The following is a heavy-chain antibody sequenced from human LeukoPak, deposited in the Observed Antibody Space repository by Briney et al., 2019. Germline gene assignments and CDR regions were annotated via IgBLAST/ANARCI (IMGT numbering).Heavy chain of an antibody. D-gene: IGHD4/OR15-4a*01. J-gene: IGHJ4*02. V-gene: IGHV3-53*01. CDR3: ARRAGAYSHPYDY. Sequence: PGGSLRLSCAASGFTFSSHAMSWVRQAPGKGLEWVSFIYSAGSTHYSDSVKGRFTISIDNSKNTLYLQMNSLRVEDTAVYYCARRAGAYSHPYDYWGQGTLVTVSS. CDR2: IYSAGST. CDR1: GFTFSSHA.